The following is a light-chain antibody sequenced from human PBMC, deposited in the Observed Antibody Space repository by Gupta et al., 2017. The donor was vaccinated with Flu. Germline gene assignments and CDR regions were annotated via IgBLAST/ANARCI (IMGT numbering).Light chain of an antibody. Sequence: DIQMTPSPSTLSASVGDRVTITCRASQSVSSWLAWYQQKPGTAPKLLIYKASSLQGGVPSRFSGSGSGTEFTLTISSLQPDDFATYYCQQYNSYSPITFGQGTRLEIK. J-gene: IGKJ5*01. V-gene: IGKV1-5*03. CDR1: QSVSSW. CDR2: KAS. CDR3: QQYNSYSPIT.